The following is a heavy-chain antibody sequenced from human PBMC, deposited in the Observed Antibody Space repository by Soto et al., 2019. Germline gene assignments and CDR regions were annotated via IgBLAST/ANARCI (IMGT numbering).Heavy chain of an antibody. CDR1: DGSISSYY. V-gene: IGHV4-59*01. D-gene: IGHD2-2*01. CDR3: ARVVPGAEAWFGP. J-gene: IGHJ5*02. Sequence: SETLSLTCPVSDGSISSYYWSWIRQTPGKGLEWIGYIYYSGSTNYNPSLKSRVSFSVDTSKNQFSLKLSSVTAADTAVYYCARVVPGAEAWFGPWGQGTLVTV. CDR2: IYYSGST.